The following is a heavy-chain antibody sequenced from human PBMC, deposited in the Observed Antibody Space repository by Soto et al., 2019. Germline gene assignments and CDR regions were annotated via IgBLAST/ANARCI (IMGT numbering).Heavy chain of an antibody. V-gene: IGHV3-23*01. D-gene: IGHD6-6*01. J-gene: IGHJ6*02. CDR1: GFTFSSYA. Sequence: GGSLRLSCAASGFTFSSYAMSWVRQAPGKGLEWVSAISGSGGSTYYADSVKGRFTISRDNSKNTLYLQMNSLRAEDTAVYYWAKGWSNPEYSSSYAIYYYYGMDVWGQGTTVTVSS. CDR2: ISGSGGST. CDR3: AKGWSNPEYSSSYAIYYYYGMDV.